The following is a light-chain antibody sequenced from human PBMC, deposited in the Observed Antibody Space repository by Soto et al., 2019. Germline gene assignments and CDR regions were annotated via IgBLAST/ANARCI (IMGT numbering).Light chain of an antibody. CDR3: SSYTRSATLV. Sequence: QSALTQPASVSGSPGQSITISCTGTISDVGDYHYVSWYQHHPDKAPKLIIYEIYNRPSGVSSRFSGSKSGNTASLTISGLQTEDEADHYCSSYTRSATLVFGTGTKLTVL. CDR2: EIY. V-gene: IGLV2-14*01. J-gene: IGLJ1*01. CDR1: ISDVGDYHY.